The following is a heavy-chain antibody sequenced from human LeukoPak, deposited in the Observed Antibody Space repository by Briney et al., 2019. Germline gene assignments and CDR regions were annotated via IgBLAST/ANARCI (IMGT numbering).Heavy chain of an antibody. Sequence: ASVKVSCKASGGTFSSYAISWVRQAPGQGLEWMGGFDPEDGETIYAQKFQGRVTMTEDTSTDTAYMELSSLRSEDTAVYYCAIFLVSPGFNYWGQGTLVTVSS. J-gene: IGHJ4*02. CDR1: GGTFSSYA. CDR2: FDPEDGET. D-gene: IGHD6-6*01. V-gene: IGHV1-24*01. CDR3: AIFLVSPGFNY.